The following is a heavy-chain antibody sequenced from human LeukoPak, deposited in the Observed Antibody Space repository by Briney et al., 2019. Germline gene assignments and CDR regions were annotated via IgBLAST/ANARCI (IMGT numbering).Heavy chain of an antibody. D-gene: IGHD3/OR15-3a*01. J-gene: IGHJ4*02. CDR1: GFTFGDYA. Sequence: PGGSLRLSCTASGFTFGDYAMSWFRQAPGRGLEWVANIKLDGTQKNYIQSVRGRFTISRDNARNFLYLQLSSLRAEDTAAYYCTRDFWTDYWGQGTLVTVSS. CDR3: TRDFWTDY. V-gene: IGHV3-7*01. CDR2: IKLDGTQK.